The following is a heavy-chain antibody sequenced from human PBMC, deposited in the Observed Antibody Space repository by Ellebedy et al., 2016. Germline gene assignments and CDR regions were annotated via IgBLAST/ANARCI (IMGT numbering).Heavy chain of an antibody. Sequence: SETLSLTCTVSGGSISSYYWSWIRQPPGKGLEWIGYIYYSGSTNYNPSLKSRVTISVDTSKNQFSLKLSSVTAADTAVYYCARGGWSGYFSGNWFDPWGQGTLVTVSS. CDR3: ARGGWSGYFSGNWFDP. V-gene: IGHV4-59*01. CDR2: IYYSGST. J-gene: IGHJ5*02. D-gene: IGHD3-3*01. CDR1: GGSISSYY.